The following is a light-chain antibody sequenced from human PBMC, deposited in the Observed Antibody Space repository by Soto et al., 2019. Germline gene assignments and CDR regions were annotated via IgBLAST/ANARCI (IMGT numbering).Light chain of an antibody. V-gene: IGLV2-11*01. CDR3: CSYADGYAHVA. J-gene: IGLJ2*01. CDR1: SSDVGGYDF. CDR2: DVS. Sequence: QSALTQPRSVSGSPGQSVTISCTGTSSDVGGYDFVSWFQQHPGKAPKLIISDVSKRPSGVPDRFSGSKSGNTASLTISGLQAEDEAEYYCCSYADGYAHVAFGGGTKLTVL.